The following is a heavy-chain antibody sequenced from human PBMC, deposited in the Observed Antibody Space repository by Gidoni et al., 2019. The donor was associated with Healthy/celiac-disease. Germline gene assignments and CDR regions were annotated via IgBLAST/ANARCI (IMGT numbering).Heavy chain of an antibody. Sequence: EVQLVESGGGLVQPGGSLRLSCAASGFPFSSYEMNWFRQAPGKGLEWVSYISSSGSTIYYADSVKGRFTISRDNAKNSLYLQMNSLRAEDTAVYYCARVPLPLWFGETPVGPDAFDIWGQGTMVTVSS. D-gene: IGHD3-10*01. CDR3: ARVPLPLWFGETPVGPDAFDI. CDR1: GFPFSSYE. CDR2: ISSSGSTI. V-gene: IGHV3-48*03. J-gene: IGHJ3*02.